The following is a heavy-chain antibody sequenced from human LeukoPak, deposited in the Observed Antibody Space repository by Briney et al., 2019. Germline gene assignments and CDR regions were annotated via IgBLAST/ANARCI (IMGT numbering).Heavy chain of an antibody. V-gene: IGHV1-2*02. CDR3: ARVKNESSSRYSTCFDY. D-gene: IGHD6-13*01. Sequence: GASVKVSCKSSGYTFTGYYMHWVRQAPGQGLEWMGWINPNSGGTNYAQKFQGRVTMTRDTSISTAYMELSRLRSDDTAVYYCARVKNESSSRYSTCFDYWGQGTLVTVSS. CDR1: GYTFTGYY. CDR2: INPNSGGT. J-gene: IGHJ4*02.